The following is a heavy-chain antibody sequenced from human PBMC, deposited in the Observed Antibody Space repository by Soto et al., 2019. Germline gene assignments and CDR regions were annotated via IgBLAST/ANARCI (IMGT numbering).Heavy chain of an antibody. J-gene: IGHJ5*01. Sequence: EVQLVESGGDLVQPGGSLRLSCAASGFTVSNNYMTWVRQAPGKGLEWVSLIYVGGYTYYADSVKGRFTISRDNSKNTLYLQMXSXXXXDXXXXXXXXXXXXXXXDSXGQGTLVTVSS. CDR3: XXXXXXXXXDS. CDR1: GFTVSNNY. CDR2: IYVGGYT. V-gene: IGHV3-66*01.